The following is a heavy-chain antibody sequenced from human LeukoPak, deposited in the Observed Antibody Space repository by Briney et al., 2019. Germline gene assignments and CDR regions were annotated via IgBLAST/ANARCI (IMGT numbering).Heavy chain of an antibody. D-gene: IGHD3-9*01. CDR2: ISNRGHGT. CDR1: GFTFRTYA. Sequence: GGSLGLSCTASGFTFRTYAMSWVRQAPGKGLEWVSAISNRGHGTYHADSVKGRFTISRDNSKNTLFLQMNTLRAEDTAVYYCARARGGGDDILTGYYSDFWGQGTLVTVSS. V-gene: IGHV3-23*01. CDR3: ARARGGGDDILTGYYSDF. J-gene: IGHJ4*02.